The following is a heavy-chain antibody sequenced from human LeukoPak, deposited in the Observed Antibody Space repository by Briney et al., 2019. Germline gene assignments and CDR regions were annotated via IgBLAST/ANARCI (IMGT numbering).Heavy chain of an antibody. CDR1: GYTFTGYY. J-gene: IGHJ3*02. D-gene: IGHD1-7*01. CDR2: INPNSGGT. CDR3: ANELDRDAFDI. Sequence: ASVKVSCKASGYTFTGYYMHWVRQAPGQGLEWMGWINPNSGGTNYAQEFQGRVTMTRDTSISTAYMELSRLRSDDTAVYYCANELDRDAFDIWGQGTMVTVSS. V-gene: IGHV1-2*02.